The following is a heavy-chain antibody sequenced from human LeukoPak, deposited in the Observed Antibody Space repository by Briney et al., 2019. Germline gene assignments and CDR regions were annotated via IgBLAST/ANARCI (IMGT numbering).Heavy chain of an antibody. CDR1: GGSITNPNY. V-gene: IGHV4-4*02. Sequence: SGTLSLTCGVSGGSITNPNYWTWVRQPPGKGLAWIGEVNLQGSTNYNPSLMGRLAIAVDTSENHISLQLTSVTAADTAVYYCAREGGPYRPLDYSGQGTLVTVSS. CDR2: VNLQGST. CDR3: AREGGPYRPLDY. J-gene: IGHJ4*02.